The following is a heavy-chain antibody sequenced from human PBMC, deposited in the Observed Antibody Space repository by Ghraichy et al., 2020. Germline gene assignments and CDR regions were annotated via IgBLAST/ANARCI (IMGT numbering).Heavy chain of an antibody. J-gene: IGHJ6*03. CDR2: ICTGGDT. D-gene: IGHD5-24*01. CDR1: GFSVSDHY. Sequence: GGSLRLTCEASGFSVSDHYMAWVRQAPGKGLEWVSLICTGGDTFYVDSVKGRFTISRDNSRNTLHLQLNSLTAEDTAVYFCARINYKHHSFYYFYMDAWGKGTTVTVSS. V-gene: IGHV3-66*01. CDR3: ARINYKHHSFYYFYMDA.